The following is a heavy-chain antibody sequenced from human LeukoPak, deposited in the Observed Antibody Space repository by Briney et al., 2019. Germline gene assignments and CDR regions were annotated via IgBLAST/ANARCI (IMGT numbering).Heavy chain of an antibody. CDR3: ARDYGGSGVVPAVN. V-gene: IGHV4-39*07. D-gene: IGHD2-2*01. Sequence: SETLSLTCTVSGGSISSSSYYWGWIRQPPGKGLEWIGSIYYSGSTYYNPSLKSRVTISVDTSKNQFSLKLSSVTAADTAVYYCARDYGGSGVVPAVNWGQGTLVTVSS. CDR1: GGSISSSSYY. CDR2: IYYSGST. J-gene: IGHJ4*02.